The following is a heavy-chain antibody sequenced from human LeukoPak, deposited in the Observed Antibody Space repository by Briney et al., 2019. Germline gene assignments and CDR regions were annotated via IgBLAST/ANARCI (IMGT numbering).Heavy chain of an antibody. Sequence: GGSLRLSCAASGFTFSSYEMNWVRQAPGKGLEWVALISDDGGKKYYADSVKGRFTISRDNSKNTLYLQMNSLRAEDTAVYYCAKDRALWFGDGGMIDYWGQGTLVTVSS. J-gene: IGHJ4*02. CDR1: GFTFSSYE. CDR2: ISDDGGKK. CDR3: AKDRALWFGDGGMIDY. V-gene: IGHV3-30*18. D-gene: IGHD3-10*01.